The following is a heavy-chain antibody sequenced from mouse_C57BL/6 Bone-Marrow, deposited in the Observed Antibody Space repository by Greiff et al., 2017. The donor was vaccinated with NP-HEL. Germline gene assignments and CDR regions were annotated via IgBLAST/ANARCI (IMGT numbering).Heavy chain of an antibody. CDR1: GYTFTSYG. D-gene: IGHD1-1*01. CDR2: IYPRSGNT. CDR3: AREGTTVVAGDY. V-gene: IGHV1-81*01. Sequence: QVQLQQSGAELARPGASVKLSCKASGYTFTSYGISWVKQRTGQGLEWIGEIYPRSGNTYYYEKFKGKATLTADKSSSTAYMELRSLTSEDSAVYFCAREGTTVVAGDYWGQGTTLTVSS. J-gene: IGHJ2*01.